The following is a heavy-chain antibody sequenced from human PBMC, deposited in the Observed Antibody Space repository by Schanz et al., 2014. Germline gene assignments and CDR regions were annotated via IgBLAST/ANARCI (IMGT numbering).Heavy chain of an antibody. CDR2: IYASGAT. Sequence: DVQLLESGGGLVQPGGSLGLSCVVSGFTVSSDHMSWVRQAPGKGLEWVSTIYASGATYYADSVKRRFTVSRDNSKNTGYLQMNRLRAEDTAGDYCARVHRYDPSGWGYFDYWGQGALVTVSS. V-gene: IGHV3-66*01. J-gene: IGHJ4*02. D-gene: IGHD6-19*01. CDR1: GFTVSSDH. CDR3: ARVHRYDPSGWGYFDY.